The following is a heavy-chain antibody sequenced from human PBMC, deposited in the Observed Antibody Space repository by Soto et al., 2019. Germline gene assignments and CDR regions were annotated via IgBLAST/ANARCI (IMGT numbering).Heavy chain of an antibody. D-gene: IGHD6-19*01. Sequence: EVHLLESGGGVVQPGKSLKISCATSGFAFSDYPMTCVRQPPGQGLEWVSGISASGEKPYYADSVKGRFTISRDNSKNTLSLQMNSLRGEDTGIYYCAKLEWLEFGGDYWGQGTLVTVAS. J-gene: IGHJ4*02. V-gene: IGHV3-23*01. CDR1: GFAFSDYP. CDR2: ISASGEKP. CDR3: AKLEWLEFGGDY.